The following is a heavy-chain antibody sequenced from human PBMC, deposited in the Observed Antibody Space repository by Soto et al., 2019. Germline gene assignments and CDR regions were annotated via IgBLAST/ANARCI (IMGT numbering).Heavy chain of an antibody. CDR2: INHSGSA. D-gene: IGHD6-6*01. CDR3: ARGRIAVCPRYSYYYGMDV. Sequence: PSETLSLTCAVYGGSFSGYYWSWIRQPPGKGLEWIGEINHSGSANYNPSLKSRVTISVDTSKNQFSLKLSSVTAADTAVYYCARGRIAVCPRYSYYYGMDVWGQGPTVTVFS. CDR1: GGSFSGYY. V-gene: IGHV4-34*01. J-gene: IGHJ6*02.